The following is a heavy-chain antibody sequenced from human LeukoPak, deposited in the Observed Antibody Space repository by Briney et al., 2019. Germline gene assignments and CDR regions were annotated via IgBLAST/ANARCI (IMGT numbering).Heavy chain of an antibody. CDR3: ARGPYSYDSSGAFDI. Sequence: SETLSLTCTVSGGSISGYFWSWIRQPPGKGLDWIGRISSSGSTNYNPSLKSRVTISVDTSKNQFSLKLSSVTAADTAVYFCARGPYSYDSSGAFDIWGQGTMVTVSS. D-gene: IGHD3-22*01. V-gene: IGHV4-4*08. J-gene: IGHJ3*02. CDR1: GGSISGYF. CDR2: ISSSGST.